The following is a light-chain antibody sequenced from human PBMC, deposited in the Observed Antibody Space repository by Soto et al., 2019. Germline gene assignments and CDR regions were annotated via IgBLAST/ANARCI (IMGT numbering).Light chain of an antibody. CDR2: AAS. V-gene: IGKV1-39*01. Sequence: DIQMTQSPSSLSASVGDRVTITCRASQSISSYLNWYQQKPGKAPKLLIYAASSLQSGVPSRFSGSGSGTEFTLTISSLQPEDFAIYYCQQCYSTPHTFGQGTKLEIK. J-gene: IGKJ2*01. CDR3: QQCYSTPHT. CDR1: QSISSY.